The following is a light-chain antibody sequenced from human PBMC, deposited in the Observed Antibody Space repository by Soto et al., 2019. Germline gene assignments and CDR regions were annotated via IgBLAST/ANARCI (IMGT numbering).Light chain of an antibody. Sequence: ETVMTQSPATLSVSPGERATLSCRASQSVNSNLAWYQHRPGQAPRLLIYGASTRATGIPATFSGSGSGTEFTFTISSLQPEDFAIYFCQQYNNWPPAFGGGTKVEIK. V-gene: IGKV3-15*01. J-gene: IGKJ4*01. CDR3: QQYNNWPPA. CDR2: GAS. CDR1: QSVNSN.